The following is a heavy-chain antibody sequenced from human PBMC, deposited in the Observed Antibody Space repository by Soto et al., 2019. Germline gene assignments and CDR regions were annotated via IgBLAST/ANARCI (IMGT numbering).Heavy chain of an antibody. Sequence: QLQLVESGGGVVQPGKPLRLSCAASGFTLSDYAIHWVRQAPGKGLEWVAMISHDGTTTYHAESVRGRFTISRDNSKNTVSLHMNSLRSEDTALYYCASRDYADYGWFDPWGQGTLVTVSS. CDR3: ASRDYADYGWFDP. D-gene: IGHD4-17*01. V-gene: IGHV3-30-3*01. CDR1: GFTLSDYA. J-gene: IGHJ5*02. CDR2: ISHDGTTT.